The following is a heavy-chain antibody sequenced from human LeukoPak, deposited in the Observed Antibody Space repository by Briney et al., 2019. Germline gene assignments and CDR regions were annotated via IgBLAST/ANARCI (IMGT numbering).Heavy chain of an antibody. D-gene: IGHD4-17*01. Sequence: GGSLRLSCAASGFTFDDYAMHWVRQAPGKGLEWVSGISWNSGSIGYADSVKGRFTISRDNAKNSLYLQMNSLRAEDTALYYCAKDKTLYGDYRGGWFDPWGQGTLVTVSS. J-gene: IGHJ5*02. V-gene: IGHV3-9*01. CDR1: GFTFDDYA. CDR3: AKDKTLYGDYRGGWFDP. CDR2: ISWNSGSI.